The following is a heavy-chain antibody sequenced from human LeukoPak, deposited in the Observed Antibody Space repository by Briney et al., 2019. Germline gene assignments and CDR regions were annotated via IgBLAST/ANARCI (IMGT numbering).Heavy chain of an antibody. CDR3: AREGYYYDSSGYRAEYSQH. CDR2: IYYSGST. D-gene: IGHD3-22*01. J-gene: IGHJ1*01. V-gene: IGHV4-39*07. Sequence: SETLSLTCTVSGGSISSSSYYWGWIRQPPGKGLEWIGSIYYSGSTYYNPSLKSRVTISVDTSKNQFSLKLSSVTAADTAVYYCAREGYYYDSSGYRAEYSQHWGQGTLVTVSS. CDR1: GGSISSSSYY.